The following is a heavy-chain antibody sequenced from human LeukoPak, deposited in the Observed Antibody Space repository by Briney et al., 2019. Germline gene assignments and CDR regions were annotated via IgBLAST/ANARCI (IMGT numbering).Heavy chain of an antibody. CDR3: ATDSYVLNSAAHDAFDI. CDR2: FDPEDGET. D-gene: IGHD2-8*01. V-gene: IGHV1-24*01. CDR1: GYTLTELP. Sequence: ASVKVSCKVSGYTLTELPMHWVRQAPGKGLEWMGGFDPEDGETIYAQKFQGRVTMTEDTSTDTAYMELSSLRSEDTAVYYCATDSYVLNSAAHDAFDIWGQGTMVTVSS. J-gene: IGHJ3*02.